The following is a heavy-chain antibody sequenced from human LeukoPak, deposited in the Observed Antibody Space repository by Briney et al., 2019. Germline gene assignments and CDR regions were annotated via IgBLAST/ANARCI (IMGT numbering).Heavy chain of an antibody. CDR1: GYTFTNYD. Sequence: ASVKVSCKASGYTFTNYDIYWVRQATAQGLEWMGWMNPNSGNTGYTQKFQGRVTMTRNTFISTAYMELSSLRSEDTAVYYCARGRYESSGYYCDYWGQGTQVPVSS. CDR3: ARGRYESSGYYCDY. J-gene: IGHJ4*02. D-gene: IGHD3-22*01. V-gene: IGHV1-8*01. CDR2: MNPNSGNT.